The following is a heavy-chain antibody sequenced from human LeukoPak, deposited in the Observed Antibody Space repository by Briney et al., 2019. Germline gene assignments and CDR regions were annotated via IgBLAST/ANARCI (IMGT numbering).Heavy chain of an antibody. CDR2: IYTSGST. Sequence: SSETLSLTCTVSGGSISSYYWSWIRQPAGKGLEWIGRIYTSGSTNYNPSLKSRVTMSVDTSKNQFSLKLSSVTAADTAVYYCAREDIVVVPAGAFDIWGQGTMVTVSS. CDR3: AREDIVVVPAGAFDI. V-gene: IGHV4-4*07. CDR1: GGSISSYY. J-gene: IGHJ3*02. D-gene: IGHD2-2*01.